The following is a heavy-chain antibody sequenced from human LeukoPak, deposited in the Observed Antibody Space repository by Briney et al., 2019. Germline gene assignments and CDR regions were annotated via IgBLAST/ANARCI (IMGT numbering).Heavy chain of an antibody. CDR1: GYSISSGYY. V-gene: IGHV4-38-2*01. CDR2: VHHSADT. Sequence: SETLSLTCAVSGYSISSGYYWGWIRQSPGKGLEYIGSVHHSADTYYNPSLKSRVTMSIDTSKNQFSLKLNSVAAADTVVYYCARYGHWFDPWGQGTLVTVSS. J-gene: IGHJ5*02. D-gene: IGHD3-10*01. CDR3: ARYGHWFDP.